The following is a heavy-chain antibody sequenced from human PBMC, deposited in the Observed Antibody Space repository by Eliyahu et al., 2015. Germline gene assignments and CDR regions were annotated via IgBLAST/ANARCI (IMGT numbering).Heavy chain of an antibody. CDR2: IYWDDDK. Sequence: QITLKQSGPTLVKPTQTLTLTCTFSGXSLNTNGVGVGWIRQPPGKALEWLALIYWDDDKRYSPSLRSRLTITKDTSKNQVVLRMTNMDPVDTGTYYCAHRLGLANWGTCFNYWGQGTLVTVSS. J-gene: IGHJ4*02. CDR3: AHRLGLANWGTCFNY. CDR1: GXSLNTNGVG. D-gene: IGHD7-27*01. V-gene: IGHV2-5*02.